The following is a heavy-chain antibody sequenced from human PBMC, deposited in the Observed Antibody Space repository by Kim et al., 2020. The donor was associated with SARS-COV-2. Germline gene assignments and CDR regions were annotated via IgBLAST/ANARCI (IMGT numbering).Heavy chain of an antibody. J-gene: IGHJ4*02. D-gene: IGHD3-10*01. V-gene: IGHV3-23*05. CDR2: T. CDR3: GDYHGAGSHYTY. Sequence: TYYADTVKGRITISRDKSKSKMYLQMNSLRAEDTDVYYCGDYHGAGSHYTYWGQGTLVTVSS.